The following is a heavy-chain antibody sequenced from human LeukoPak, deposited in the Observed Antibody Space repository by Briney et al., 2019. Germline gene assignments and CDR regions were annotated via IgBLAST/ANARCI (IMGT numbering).Heavy chain of an antibody. CDR3: ARGDCRGGSCYTGTGWFDT. Sequence: SETLSLTCAVSGGSISSGGYSWTWIRQPPGKSLEWVGYIYFDDRTSYNPSLKSRVTISADRSKNQFSLKLNSVTAADTAIYYCARGDCRGGSCYTGTGWFDTGGQGTRVTVSS. V-gene: IGHV4-30-2*01. J-gene: IGHJ5*02. D-gene: IGHD2-15*01. CDR1: GGSISSGGYS. CDR2: IYFDDRT.